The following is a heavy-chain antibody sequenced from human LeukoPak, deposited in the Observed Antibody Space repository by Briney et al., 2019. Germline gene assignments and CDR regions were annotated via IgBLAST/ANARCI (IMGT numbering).Heavy chain of an antibody. CDR2: IFYSGST. V-gene: IGHV4-39*01. CDR3: ARQQWLVAYWFDP. D-gene: IGHD6-19*01. J-gene: IGHJ5*02. CDR1: GGSISTSNYY. Sequence: PSETLSLTCTVSGGSISTSNYYWGWIRQPPGKGLEWIGNIFYSGSTYYNSSLKSRVTISVDTSKNQFSLKLSSVTAADTAVYYCARQQWLVAYWFDPWGQGTLVTVSS.